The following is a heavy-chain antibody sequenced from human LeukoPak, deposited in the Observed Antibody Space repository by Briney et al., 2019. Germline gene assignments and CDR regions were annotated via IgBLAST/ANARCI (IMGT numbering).Heavy chain of an antibody. V-gene: IGHV4-34*01. J-gene: IGHJ4*02. D-gene: IGHD4-17*01. Sequence: SETLSLTCAVSGGSFSGYSWSWIRQPPGKGLEWIGEINHSGSTNYNPSLKSRVTISVDTSKNQFSLKLSSVTAADTAVYYCARGEIYGDYGIDYWGQGTLVTVSS. CDR3: ARGEIYGDYGIDY. CDR1: GGSFSGYS. CDR2: INHSGST.